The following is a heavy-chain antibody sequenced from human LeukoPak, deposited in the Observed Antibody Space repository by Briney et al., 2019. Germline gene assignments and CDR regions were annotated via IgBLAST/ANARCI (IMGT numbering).Heavy chain of an antibody. V-gene: IGHV3-7*01. CDR3: ARDSSQWLDPFDY. J-gene: IGHJ4*02. CDR2: IKQDGSEK. CDR1: GFTFSSYW. D-gene: IGHD6-19*01. Sequence: GGSLRLSCAASGFTFSSYWMSWVRQAPGKGLEWVANIKQDGSEKYYVDSVKGRFTISRDNAKNSLYLQMNSLRAEDTAVYYCARDSSQWLDPFDYWGRGTLVTASS.